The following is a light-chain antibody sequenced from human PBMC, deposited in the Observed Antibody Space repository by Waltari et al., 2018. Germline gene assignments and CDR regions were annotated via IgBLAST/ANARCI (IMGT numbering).Light chain of an antibody. J-gene: IGKJ1*01. Sequence: EIVLTQSPGTLSLSPGERVTLSCRASQSVSRALAWYQQKPGQAPRLLIYGASNRATGIPDRFSGSGSGTDFSLTIRILEPEDFAVYYCQHYVRLPVTFGQGTKVEIK. CDR3: QHYVRLPVT. V-gene: IGKV3-20*01. CDR2: GAS. CDR1: QSVSRA.